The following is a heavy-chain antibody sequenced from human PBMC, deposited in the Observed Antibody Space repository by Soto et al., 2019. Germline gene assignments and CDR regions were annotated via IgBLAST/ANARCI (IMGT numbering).Heavy chain of an antibody. Sequence: GGSLRLSCAASGFTFSSYAMSWVRQAPGKGLEWVSAISGSGGSTYYADSVKGRFTISRDNSKNTLYLQMNSLRAEETAVYYCPRTMGIAVAGRIPTVFDYWGQGTLVTVSS. J-gene: IGHJ4*02. D-gene: IGHD6-19*01. CDR1: GFTFSSYA. V-gene: IGHV3-23*01. CDR2: ISGSGGST. CDR3: PRTMGIAVAGRIPTVFDY.